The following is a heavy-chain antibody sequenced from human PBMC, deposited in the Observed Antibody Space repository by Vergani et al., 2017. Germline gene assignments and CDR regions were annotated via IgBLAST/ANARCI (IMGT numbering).Heavy chain of an antibody. D-gene: IGHD3-22*01. CDR3: ASPGDSSGYYPGRFDY. J-gene: IGHJ4*02. Sequence: EVQLVESGGGLVQPGRSLRLSCAASGFTFDDYAMHWVRQAPGKGLEWVSGISWNSGSIGYADSVKGRFTISRDNAKNSLYLQMNSLRAEDTALYYCASPGDSSGYYPGRFDYWGQGTLVTVSS. CDR1: GFTFDDYA. V-gene: IGHV3-9*01. CDR2: ISWNSGSI.